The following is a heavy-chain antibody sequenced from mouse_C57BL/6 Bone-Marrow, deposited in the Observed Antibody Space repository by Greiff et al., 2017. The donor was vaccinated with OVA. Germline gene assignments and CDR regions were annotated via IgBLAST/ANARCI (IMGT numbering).Heavy chain of an antibody. CDR1: GYTFTSYW. CDR2: IDPSDSET. Sequence: QVQLQQSGAELVRPGSSVKLSCKASGYTFTSYWMHWVKQRPIQGLEWIGNIDPSDSETHYNQKFKDKATLTVDKSSSTAYMQLSSLTSEDSAVYYCARRGGGYWYFDVWGTGTTVTVSS. CDR3: ARRGGGYWYFDV. V-gene: IGHV1-52*01. J-gene: IGHJ1*03.